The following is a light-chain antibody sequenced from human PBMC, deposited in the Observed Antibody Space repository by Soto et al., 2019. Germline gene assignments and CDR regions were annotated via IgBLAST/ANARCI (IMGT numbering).Light chain of an antibody. V-gene: IGKV3-15*01. CDR1: QRVSRN. CDR2: GAS. CDR3: QQYNNWPPWT. J-gene: IGKJ2*02. Sequence: EIVMTQSPATLSVSPGERATLSCRASQRVSRNLAWYQQKPGQAPRLLIYGASTRATGIPARFSGSGSGTEFTLTISSLQSEDFAVYYCQQYNNWPPWTFGQGTKLEIK.